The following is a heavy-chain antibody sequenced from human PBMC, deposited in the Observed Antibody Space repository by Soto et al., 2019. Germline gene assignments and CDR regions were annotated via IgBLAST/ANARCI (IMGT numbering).Heavy chain of an antibody. J-gene: IGHJ4*02. V-gene: IGHV3-30*04. Sequence: QVQLVESGGGMVQPGTSLRLSCAASGFTFNSLSLHWVRQRPDKGREWVAVISHDGRVTFYADFVKGRFTVSRDNSKNSFFLQVNSLRAEATAVYYCAMEPYGDSQYFDYWGQGTLVTVSS. CDR2: ISHDGRVT. D-gene: IGHD2-21*02. CDR1: GFTFNSLS. CDR3: AMEPYGDSQYFDY.